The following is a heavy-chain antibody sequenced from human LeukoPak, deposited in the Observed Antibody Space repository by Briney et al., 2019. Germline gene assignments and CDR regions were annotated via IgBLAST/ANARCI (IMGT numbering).Heavy chain of an antibody. CDR1: GFTFSSKW. CDR2: IKPDGSST. Sequence: PGGSLRLSCVASGFTFSSKWMHWVRQAPGKGLVWVSTIKPDGSSTTYADSVKGRFTISRDNAKNTLDLQMNSLRAEDTAVYYCESTIGAAATYWGQEILVTVSS. V-gene: IGHV3-74*01. D-gene: IGHD6-13*01. CDR3: ESTIGAAATY. J-gene: IGHJ4*02.